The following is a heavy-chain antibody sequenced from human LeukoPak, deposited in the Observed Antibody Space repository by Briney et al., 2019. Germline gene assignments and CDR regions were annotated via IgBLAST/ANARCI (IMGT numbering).Heavy chain of an antibody. CDR1: GYSFTSYW. Sequence: GESLKISCKGSGYSFTSYWISWVRQMPGKGLEWMGKIDPSDSYTNYSPSFQGHVTISADKSISTAYLQWSNLKASDTAMYYCARSGYSSSSESDFDYWGQGTLVTVSS. D-gene: IGHD6-6*01. CDR2: IDPSDSYT. CDR3: ARSGYSSSSESDFDY. J-gene: IGHJ4*02. V-gene: IGHV5-10-1*01.